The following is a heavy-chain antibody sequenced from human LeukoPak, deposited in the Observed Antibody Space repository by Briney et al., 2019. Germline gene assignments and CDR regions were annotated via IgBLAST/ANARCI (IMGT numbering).Heavy chain of an antibody. V-gene: IGHV4-34*01. Sequence: SETLSLTCAVYGGSFSGYYWSWIRQPPGKGLEWIGEINHSGSTNYNPSLKSRVTISVDTSKNQFSLELSSVTAADTAVFYCARGKRYVVYWGQGTLVTVSS. J-gene: IGHJ4*02. CDR2: INHSGST. CDR1: GGSFSGYY. CDR3: ARGKRYVVY. D-gene: IGHD1-1*01.